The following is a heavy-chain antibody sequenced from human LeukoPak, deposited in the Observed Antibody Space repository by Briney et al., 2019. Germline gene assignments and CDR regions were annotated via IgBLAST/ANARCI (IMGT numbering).Heavy chain of an antibody. CDR1: GGSISSSSYY. CDR3: ARQDSPYCGGDCYRAFDY. Sequence: SETLSLTCTVSGGSISSSSYYWGWIRQPPGKGLEWTGSIYYSGSTYYNPSLKSRVTISVDTSKNQFSLKLSSVTAADTAVYYCARQDSPYCGGDCYRAFDYWGQGTLVTVSS. D-gene: IGHD2-21*01. V-gene: IGHV4-39*01. J-gene: IGHJ4*02. CDR2: IYYSGST.